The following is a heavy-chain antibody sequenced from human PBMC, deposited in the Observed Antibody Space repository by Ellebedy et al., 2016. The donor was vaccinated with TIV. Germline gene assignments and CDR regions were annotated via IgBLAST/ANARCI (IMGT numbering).Heavy chain of an antibody. CDR1: GFTFGNYW. J-gene: IGHJ6*03. CDR3: ATRHKSYMDV. V-gene: IGHV3-23*01. CDR2: LSLRTGRS. Sequence: GGSLRLSXATSGFTFGNYWMNWVRQAPGKGLEWISGLSLRTGRSFYADSVKGRFSISRDNSSATTFLQMDSLRPEDTAIYYCATRHKSYMDVWGSGTSVTVSS.